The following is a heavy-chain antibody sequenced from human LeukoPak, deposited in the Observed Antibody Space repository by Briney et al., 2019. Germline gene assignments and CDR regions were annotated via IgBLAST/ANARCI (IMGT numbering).Heavy chain of an antibody. D-gene: IGHD6-13*01. CDR3: ARDGPIAAAGKYYGMDV. CDR1: GYTFTDHY. J-gene: IGHJ6*02. CDR2: ISAYNGNT. Sequence: ASVKVSCKASGYTFTDHYMHWVRQAPGQGLEWMGWISAYNGNTNYAQKLQGRVTMTTDTSTSTAYMELRSLRSDDTAVYYCARDGPIAAAGKYYGMDVWGQGTTVTVSS. V-gene: IGHV1-18*04.